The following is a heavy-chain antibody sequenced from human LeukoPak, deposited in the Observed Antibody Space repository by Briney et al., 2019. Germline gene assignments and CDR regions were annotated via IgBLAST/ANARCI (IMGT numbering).Heavy chain of an antibody. CDR3: ATGRSGYFDS. CDR1: GLTLSNAW. V-gene: IGHV3-15*01. J-gene: IGHJ4*02. Sequence: GGSLRLSCAASGLTLSNAWMTWVRQAPGKGLEWVARIKSKTDGGIKDYAAPVKGTFTISRDDSENTVYLQMNSLKIEDTAVYYCATGRSGYFDSWGQGALVFVSS. CDR2: IKSKTDGGIK.